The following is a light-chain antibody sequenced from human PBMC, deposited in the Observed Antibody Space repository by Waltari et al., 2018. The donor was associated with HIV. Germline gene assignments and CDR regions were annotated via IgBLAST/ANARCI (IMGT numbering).Light chain of an antibody. V-gene: IGLV1-44*01. Sequence: SVLTQPPSASGTPGQRVTFSCSGSTSNTGNNIVQWYQQFPPTAPKLLIYNNNQWPSGVPVRFSGSKSGTSASLAISGLQSEDEADYYCAAWDDSLNGWVFGGGTKLTVL. CDR3: AAWDDSLNGWV. J-gene: IGLJ3*02. CDR2: NNN. CDR1: TSNTGNNI.